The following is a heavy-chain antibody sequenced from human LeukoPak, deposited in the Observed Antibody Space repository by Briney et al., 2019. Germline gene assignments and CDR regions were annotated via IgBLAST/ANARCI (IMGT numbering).Heavy chain of an antibody. J-gene: IGHJ6*04. CDR2: IYSGGNT. D-gene: IGHD1-14*01. CDR3: ARDPTGASV. CDR1: GFTISDKY. Sequence: GGSLRLSCAASGFTISDKYMCWVRQAPGKGLEWISAIYSGGNTYYTHSVKGRFIISRDSSKNAMYLQMNGLTDEDTAVYYCARDPTGASVWGKGTTVTVSS. V-gene: IGHV3-53*01.